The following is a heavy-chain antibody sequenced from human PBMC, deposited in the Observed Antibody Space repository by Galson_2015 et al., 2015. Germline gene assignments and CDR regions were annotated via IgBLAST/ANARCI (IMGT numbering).Heavy chain of an antibody. CDR2: ISISSSTI. CDR3: AREKLEAGNYYYGMDV. CDR1: GFIFSSHS. Sequence: SLRLSCAASGFIFSSHSMNWVRQAPGKGLEWVSYISISSSTIYYADSVKGRFTISRDNAKNSLYLQMNSLRDEDTAVYYCAREKLEAGNYYYGMDVWGQGTTVTVSS. J-gene: IGHJ6*02. V-gene: IGHV3-48*02. D-gene: IGHD1-1*01.